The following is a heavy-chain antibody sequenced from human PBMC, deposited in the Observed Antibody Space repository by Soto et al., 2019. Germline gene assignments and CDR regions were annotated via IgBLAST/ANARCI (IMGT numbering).Heavy chain of an antibody. V-gene: IGHV1-69*02. Sequence: ASVKVSCKASGGTLSSYTISWVRQAPGQGLEWMGRIIPILGIANYAQKFQGRVTITADKSTSTAYMELSSLRSEDTAVYYCARGKKIGIQLWLYFDYWGQGTLVTVSS. J-gene: IGHJ4*02. CDR1: GGTLSSYT. CDR2: IIPILGIA. CDR3: ARGKKIGIQLWLYFDY. D-gene: IGHD5-18*01.